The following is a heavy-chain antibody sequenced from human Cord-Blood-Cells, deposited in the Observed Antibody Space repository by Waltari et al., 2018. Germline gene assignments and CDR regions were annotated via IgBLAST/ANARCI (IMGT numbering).Heavy chain of an antibody. V-gene: IGHV4-39*01. Sequence: QLQLQESGPGLVKPSETLSLTCTVSGGSISSSSYYWGWIRQPPGKGLEWIGSIYYSGSPHYHPSLKSRVTISVDTSKNQFSLKLSSVTAADTAVYYCARLTRPDYDILTGYWYFDLWGRGTLVTVSS. CDR2: IYYSGSP. D-gene: IGHD3-9*01. CDR1: GGSISSSSYY. J-gene: IGHJ2*01. CDR3: ARLTRPDYDILTGYWYFDL.